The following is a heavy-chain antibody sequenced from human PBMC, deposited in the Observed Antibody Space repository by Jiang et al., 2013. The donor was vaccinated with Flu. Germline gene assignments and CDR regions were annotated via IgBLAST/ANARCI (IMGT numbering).Heavy chain of an antibody. J-gene: IGHJ4*02. CDR1: GFTFSSYA. CDR2: ISGSGGST. Sequence: VQLVESGGGLVQPGGSLRLSCAASGFTFSSYAMSWVRQAPGKGLEWVSAISGSGGSTYYADSVKGRFTISRDNSKNTLYLQMNSLRAEDTAVYYCAIMGFLSSGNLYYFDYVGRGNPGHRLL. D-gene: IGHD3-22*01. V-gene: IGHV3-23*04. CDR3: AIMGFLSSGNLYYFDY.